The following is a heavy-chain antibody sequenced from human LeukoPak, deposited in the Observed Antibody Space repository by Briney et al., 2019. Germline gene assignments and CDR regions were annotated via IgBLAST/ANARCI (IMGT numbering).Heavy chain of an antibody. D-gene: IGHD3-3*01. V-gene: IGHV3-48*01. CDR3: ARDGTPFWSGVNVFDI. J-gene: IGHJ3*02. CDR2: ISSSSSTI. Sequence: GGSLRLSCAASGFTFSSYSMNWVRQAPGKGLERVSYISSSSSTIYYADSVKGRFTISRGNAKNSLYLQMNSLRAEDTAVYYCARDGTPFWSGVNVFDIWGQGTMVTVSS. CDR1: GFTFSSYS.